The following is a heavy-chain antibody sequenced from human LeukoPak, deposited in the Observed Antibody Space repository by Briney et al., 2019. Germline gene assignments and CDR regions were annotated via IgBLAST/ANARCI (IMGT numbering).Heavy chain of an antibody. CDR3: AKDPGDKDIDRWFDP. Sequence: GGSLRLSCAASELTSSTSWMSWVRQAPGKGLEWVANINEDGYEKYYVGSVKGRFTISRDNAKNSLYLHMSGLRVEDTAVYYCAKDPGDKDIDRWFDPWGQGTLVTVSS. CDR1: ELTSSTSW. D-gene: IGHD7-27*01. J-gene: IGHJ5*02. CDR2: INEDGYEK. V-gene: IGHV3-7*03.